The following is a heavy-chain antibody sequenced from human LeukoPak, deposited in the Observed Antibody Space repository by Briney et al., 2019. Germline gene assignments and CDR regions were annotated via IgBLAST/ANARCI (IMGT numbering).Heavy chain of an antibody. Sequence: GGSLRLSCAASGFTFSSYAMSWVRQAPGKGLEWVSTISGNGDYTYYADSVRGRFTISRDNSKNTLYLQMNSLRADDTAVYYCAKRGIAAAASFDYWGQGTLVSVSS. J-gene: IGHJ4*02. CDR2: ISGNGDYT. D-gene: IGHD6-13*01. CDR3: AKRGIAAAASFDY. V-gene: IGHV3-23*01. CDR1: GFTFSSYA.